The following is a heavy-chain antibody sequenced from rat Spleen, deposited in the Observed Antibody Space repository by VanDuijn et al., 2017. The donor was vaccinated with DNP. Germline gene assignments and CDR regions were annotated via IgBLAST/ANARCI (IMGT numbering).Heavy chain of an antibody. CDR3: ARRRLGARDY. J-gene: IGHJ2*01. Sequence: EVQLVESGGGLVQPGRSLKLSCAASGFTFSDYNMAWVRQAPKKGLEWVATIFYDGTSTYYRDSVKGRFTVSRDNAKTSLYLQMDSLRSEDTATYYCARRRLGARDYWGQGVMVTVSS. V-gene: IGHV5-7*01. CDR2: IFYDGTST. D-gene: IGHD5-1*01. CDR1: GFTFSDYN.